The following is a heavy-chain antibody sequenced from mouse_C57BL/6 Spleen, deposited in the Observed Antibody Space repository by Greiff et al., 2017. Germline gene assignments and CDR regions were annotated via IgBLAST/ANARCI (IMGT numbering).Heavy chain of an antibody. Sequence: EVKLMESGPELVKPGASVKISCKASGYSFTDYNMNWVKQSNGKSLEWIGVINPNYGTTSYNQKFKGKATLTVDQSSSTAYMQLNSLTSEDSAVYYCARSELGLFYAMDYWGQGTSVTVSS. CDR2: INPNYGTT. J-gene: IGHJ4*01. CDR1: GYSFTDYN. V-gene: IGHV1-39*01. CDR3: ARSELGLFYAMDY. D-gene: IGHD4-1*01.